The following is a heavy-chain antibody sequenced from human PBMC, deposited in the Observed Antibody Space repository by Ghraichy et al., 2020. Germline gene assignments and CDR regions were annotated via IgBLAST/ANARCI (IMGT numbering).Heavy chain of an antibody. CDR1: GAPLRGFY. CDR3: ETSLPGYTFGRAPLDY. V-gene: IGHV4-34*01. Sequence: SETLSLTCAVYGAPLRGFYWNWIRQSPGGGLEWIGEVDHEGRPKYNASFQNRVGISVDPSTGHFSLKVASVTAADTAVYYCETSLPGYTFGRAPLDYWGQGSPVIVSS. J-gene: IGHJ4*02. D-gene: IGHD5-18*01. CDR2: VDHEGRP.